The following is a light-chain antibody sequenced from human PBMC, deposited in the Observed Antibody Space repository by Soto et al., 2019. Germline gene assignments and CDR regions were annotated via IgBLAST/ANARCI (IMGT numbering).Light chain of an antibody. CDR2: KAS. V-gene: IGKV1-5*03. CDR3: QHYNIYSEA. J-gene: IGKJ1*01. Sequence: DIQMTQSPSTLSVSLGDRVTITCGASQTISSWLAWYQQKPGKAPKLLIYKASTLKSGVPSRFSGSGSGTEFTLTISSLQPDDFATYYCQHYNIYSEAFGQGTKVDIK. CDR1: QTISSW.